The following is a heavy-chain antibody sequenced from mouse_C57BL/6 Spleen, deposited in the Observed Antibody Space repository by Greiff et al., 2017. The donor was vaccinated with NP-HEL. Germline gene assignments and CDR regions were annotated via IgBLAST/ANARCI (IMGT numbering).Heavy chain of an antibody. CDR1: GYTFTDYY. V-gene: IGHV1-26*01. D-gene: IGHD1-1*01. J-gene: IGHJ2*01. Sequence: VQLQQSGPELVKPGASVKISCKASGYTFTDYYMNWVKQSHGKSLEWIGDINPNNGGTSYNQKFKGKATLTVDKSSSTAYMELRSLTSEDSAVYYCARRLDYYGSSLAYWGQGTTLTVSS. CDR3: ARRLDYYGSSLAY. CDR2: INPNNGGT.